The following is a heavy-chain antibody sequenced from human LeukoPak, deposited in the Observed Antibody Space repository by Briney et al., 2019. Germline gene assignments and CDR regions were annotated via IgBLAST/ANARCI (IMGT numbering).Heavy chain of an antibody. D-gene: IGHD3-16*01. CDR2: IIPIFAPA. CDR3: ARSNPMDYGSFDY. V-gene: IGHV1-69*05. J-gene: IGHJ4*02. Sequence: GMIIPIFAPANYSQKFQGRVTITTEESKNRAYMEVSSLRSEDTAVYYCARSNPMDYGSFDYWGQGTLVTVSS.